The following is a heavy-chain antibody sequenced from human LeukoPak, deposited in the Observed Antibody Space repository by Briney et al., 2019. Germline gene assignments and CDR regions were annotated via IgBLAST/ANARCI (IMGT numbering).Heavy chain of an antibody. Sequence: GGSLRLSCAASGFTFSSYAMSWVRQAPGKGLEWVSAISGSGGSTYYADSLKGRFTISRDNSKNTLYPQMNSLRAEDTAVYYCAKARVVVAATSDWGQGTLVTVSS. J-gene: IGHJ4*02. CDR1: GFTFSSYA. V-gene: IGHV3-23*01. CDR3: AKARVVVAATSD. CDR2: ISGSGGST. D-gene: IGHD2-15*01.